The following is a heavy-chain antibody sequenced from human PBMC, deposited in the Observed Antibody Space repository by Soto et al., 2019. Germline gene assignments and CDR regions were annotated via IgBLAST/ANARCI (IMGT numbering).Heavy chain of an antibody. J-gene: IGHJ6*02. CDR2: INAGNGNT. V-gene: IGHV1-3*01. CDR3: SGARGRRSGSYDYYYYYYGMDV. D-gene: IGHD3-10*01. CDR1: GYTFTSYA. Sequence: GASVKVSCKASGYTFTSYAMHWVRQAPGQRLEWMGWINAGNGNTKYSQKFQGRVTITRDTSASTAYMELSSLRSEDTAVYYCSGARGRRSGSYDYYYYYYGMDVWGQGTTVTVSS.